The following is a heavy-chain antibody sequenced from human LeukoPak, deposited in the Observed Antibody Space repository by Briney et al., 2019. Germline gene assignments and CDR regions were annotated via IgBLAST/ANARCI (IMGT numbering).Heavy chain of an antibody. CDR2: ISWNSGII. CDR3: AKDIHPGIAATGTPQQAFDY. Sequence: PGGSLTLSCAASGFTFDDYTMHWVRQAPGKGLEWVSGISWNSGIIVYADSVKGRFTISRNNADKSLYLQMNRLRVEDTALYYCAKDIHPGIAATGTPQQAFDYWGQGTLVTVSS. J-gene: IGHJ4*02. V-gene: IGHV3-9*01. D-gene: IGHD6-13*01. CDR1: GFTFDDYT.